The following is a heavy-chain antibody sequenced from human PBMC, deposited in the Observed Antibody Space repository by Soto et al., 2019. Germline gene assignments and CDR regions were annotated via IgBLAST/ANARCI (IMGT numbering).Heavy chain of an antibody. D-gene: IGHD3-9*01. CDR3: ARGRTDILTGTLIPPDY. CDR2: IYYSGST. CDR1: GGSISSGGYY. J-gene: IGHJ4*02. Sequence: PSETLSLTCTVSGGSISSGGYYWSWIRQHPGKGLEWIGYIYYSGSTYYNPSLKSRVTISVDTSKNQFSLKLSSVTAADTAVYYCARGRTDILTGTLIPPDYWGQGTLVTVSS. V-gene: IGHV4-31*03.